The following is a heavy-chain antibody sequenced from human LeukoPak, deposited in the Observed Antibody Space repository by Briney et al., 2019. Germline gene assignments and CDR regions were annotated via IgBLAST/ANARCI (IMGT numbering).Heavy chain of an antibody. D-gene: IGHD3-22*01. Sequence: GGSLRLSCAASGFTFSSYSMNWVRQAPGKGLEWVSYISSSSSTIYYADSVKGRFTISRDNSKNTLYLQMNSLRAEDTAVYYCARQLYDSSGYFLDPWGQGTLVTVSS. CDR3: ARQLYDSSGYFLDP. J-gene: IGHJ5*02. V-gene: IGHV3-48*01. CDR2: ISSSSSTI. CDR1: GFTFSSYS.